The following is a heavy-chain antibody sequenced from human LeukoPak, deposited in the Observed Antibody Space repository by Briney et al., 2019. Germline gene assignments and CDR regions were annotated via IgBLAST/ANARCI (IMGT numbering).Heavy chain of an antibody. V-gene: IGHV3-21*01. J-gene: IGHJ4*02. Sequence: GSLRLSCAASGFTFSSYSMNWVRQAPGRGLEWVSSISSSSSYIYYADSVKGRFTISRDNAKNSLYLQMNSLRAEDTAVYYCARMLADYGDYVWSFDYWGQGTLVTVSS. CDR2: ISSSSSYI. CDR1: GFTFSSYS. D-gene: IGHD4-17*01. CDR3: ARMLADYGDYVWSFDY.